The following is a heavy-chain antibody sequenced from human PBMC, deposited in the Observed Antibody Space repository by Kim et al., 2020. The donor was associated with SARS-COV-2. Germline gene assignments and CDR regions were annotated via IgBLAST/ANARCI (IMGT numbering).Heavy chain of an antibody. Sequence: GGSLRLSCAASGFDFSTSVMHLVLPASWLGLIWFVRRRRGLGDITYSDAVKGRLTISRDNAKNTLYLQMNGMRNEDTAVYYCAKVGDYDSSGFYAFFRSWGQGTRVTVSS. CDR2: RRRGLGDI. CDR1: GFDFSTSV. J-gene: IGHJ5*02. V-gene: IGHV3-74*03. CDR3: AKVGDYDSSGFYAFFRS. D-gene: IGHD3-22*01.